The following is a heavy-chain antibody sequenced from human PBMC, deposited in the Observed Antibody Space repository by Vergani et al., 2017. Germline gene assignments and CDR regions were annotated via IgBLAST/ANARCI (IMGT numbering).Heavy chain of an antibody. CDR2: SRNMAYSFST. CDR3: VREGTYCSGSSCYTGVGIFDF. Sequence: EVQLVESGGALVQPGGSLRLSCAVSGFNFSDYYLDWIRQAPEKGLEWVGRSRNMAYSFSTQFAASVAGRFSISRDASTRSLFLQMNSLKIEDTAVYFCVREGTYCSGSSCYTGVGIFDFWGQGTPVTVSS. J-gene: IGHJ4*02. V-gene: IGHV3-72*01. D-gene: IGHD2-2*01. CDR1: GFNFSDYY.